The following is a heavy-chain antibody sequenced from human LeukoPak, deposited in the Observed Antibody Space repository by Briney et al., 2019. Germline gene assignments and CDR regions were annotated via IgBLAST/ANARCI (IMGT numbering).Heavy chain of an antibody. D-gene: IGHD5-18*01. J-gene: IGHJ5*02. CDR3: ARGSRTAMGKTWFDP. Sequence: ASVKVSCKASGYTFTGYYMHWVRQAPGQGLEWMGWINPNSGGTNYAQKFQGRVTMTKNTSISTVYMELSSLRSEDTAVYYCARGSRTAMGKTWFDPWGQGTLVTVSS. V-gene: IGHV1-2*02. CDR1: GYTFTGYY. CDR2: INPNSGGT.